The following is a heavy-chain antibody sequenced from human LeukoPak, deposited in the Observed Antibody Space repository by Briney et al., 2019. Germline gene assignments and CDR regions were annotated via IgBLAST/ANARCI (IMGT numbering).Heavy chain of an antibody. Sequence: GRSLRLSCAASGFTFSSYGMHWVRQAPGKGLEWVAVIWYDGSNKYYADSVKGRFTISRDNSKNTLYLQMNSLRAEDTAVYYCARDSSGYSSSWYGHGQNYYYYGMDVWGKGTTVTVSS. D-gene: IGHD6-13*01. CDR2: IWYDGSNK. CDR1: GFTFSSYG. J-gene: IGHJ6*04. V-gene: IGHV3-33*01. CDR3: ARDSSGYSSSWYGHGQNYYYYGMDV.